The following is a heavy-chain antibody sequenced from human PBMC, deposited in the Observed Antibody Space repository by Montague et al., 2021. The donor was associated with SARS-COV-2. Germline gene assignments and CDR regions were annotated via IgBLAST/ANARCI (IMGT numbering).Heavy chain of an antibody. J-gene: IGHJ4*02. CDR2: IRGSGGST. Sequence: SLRLSCAASGFSFSFYAMSWVHQAPGKGLEWVSGIRGSGGSTYYADSVKGRFTISRDNSKNTLYLQMNSLRAGDTAVYYCARMDILTAYPDDYWGQGTLVTVSS. CDR1: GFSFSFYA. D-gene: IGHD3-9*01. CDR3: ARMDILTAYPDDY. V-gene: IGHV3-23*01.